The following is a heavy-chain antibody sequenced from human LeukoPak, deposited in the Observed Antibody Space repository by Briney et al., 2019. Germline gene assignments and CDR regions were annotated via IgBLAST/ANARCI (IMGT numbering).Heavy chain of an antibody. J-gene: IGHJ3*02. V-gene: IGHV4-61*01. CDR1: GGSVSGDNYY. Sequence: PSETLSLTCTVSGGSVSGDNYYWTWMRQPPGKELEWIGYIYYSGSTNYNPSLKSRVTISIDTSKNQFSLKLSSVTAADTAVYFCAREMYYSGSGSPNAFDIWGQGTMVTVSS. CDR2: IYYSGST. CDR3: AREMYYSGSGSPNAFDI. D-gene: IGHD3-10*01.